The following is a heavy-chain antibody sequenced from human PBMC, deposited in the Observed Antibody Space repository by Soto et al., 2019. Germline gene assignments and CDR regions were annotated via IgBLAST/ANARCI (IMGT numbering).Heavy chain of an antibody. J-gene: IGHJ6*02. V-gene: IGHV3-21*01. CDR1: GFTFSSYS. CDR3: ARDRDTAIHYYYYGMDV. D-gene: IGHD5-18*01. CDR2: ISSSSSYI. Sequence: GGSLRLSCAASGFTFSSYSMNWVRQAPGKGLEWVSSISSSSSYIYYADSVKGRFTISRDNAKNSLYLQMNSLRAEDTAVYYCARDRDTAIHYYYYGMDVWGQGTTVTVSS.